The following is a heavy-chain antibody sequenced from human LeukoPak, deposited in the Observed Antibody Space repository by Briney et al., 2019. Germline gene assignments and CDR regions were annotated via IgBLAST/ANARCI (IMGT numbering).Heavy chain of an antibody. Sequence: GGSLRLSCAASGFTVSSNYMSWVRQAPGRGLEWVANIKQDGSEKYYVDSVKGRFTISRDNAKNSLYLQMNSLRAEDTAVYYCAREDSADSYFDYWGQGTLVTVSS. V-gene: IGHV3-7*01. CDR1: GFTVSSNY. J-gene: IGHJ4*02. CDR2: IKQDGSEK. CDR3: AREDSADSYFDY.